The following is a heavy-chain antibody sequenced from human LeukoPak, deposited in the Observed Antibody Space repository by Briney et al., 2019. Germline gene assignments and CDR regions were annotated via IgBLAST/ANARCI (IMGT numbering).Heavy chain of an antibody. J-gene: IGHJ4*02. CDR1: GFTFSSYA. CDR2: ISGSGGST. CDR3: AKHFGSGTYYNYFVY. D-gene: IGHD3-10*01. Sequence: GGSLRLSCAASGFTFSSYAMSWVRQAPGKGLELVSAISGSGGSTDYADSLKGRFTISRDNSKNTLFLQMNSLRAEDTAVYYCAKHFGSGTYYNYFVYWGQGTLVSVSS. V-gene: IGHV3-23*01.